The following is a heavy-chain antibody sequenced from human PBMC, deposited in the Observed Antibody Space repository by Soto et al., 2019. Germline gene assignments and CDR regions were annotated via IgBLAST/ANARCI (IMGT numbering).Heavy chain of an antibody. J-gene: IGHJ6*02. CDR2: IYYSGST. V-gene: IGHV4-59*01. CDR3: ARDSHAGDYYYYYGMDV. CDR1: GGSISSYY. Sequence: SETLSLTCTVSGGSISSYYWSWIRQPPGKGLEWIGYIYYSGSTNYNPSLKSRVTISVGTSKNQFSLKLSSVTAADTAVYYCARDSHAGDYYYYYGMDVWGQGTTVTVSS.